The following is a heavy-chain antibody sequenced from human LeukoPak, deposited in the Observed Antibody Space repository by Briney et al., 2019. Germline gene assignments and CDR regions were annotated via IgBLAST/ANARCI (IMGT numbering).Heavy chain of an antibody. CDR3: ARGGLVGAFDI. Sequence: PSETLSLTCAVYGGSFSGYYWSWIRQPPGKGLEWIGEINHSGSTNYNPSLKSRVTISVDTSNNQFSLKLSSVTAADTAVYYCARGGLVGAFDIWGQGTMVTVSS. V-gene: IGHV4-34*01. CDR2: INHSGST. D-gene: IGHD2-15*01. CDR1: GGSFSGYY. J-gene: IGHJ3*02.